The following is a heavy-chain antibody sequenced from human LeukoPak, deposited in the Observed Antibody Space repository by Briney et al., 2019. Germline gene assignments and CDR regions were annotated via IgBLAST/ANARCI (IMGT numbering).Heavy chain of an antibody. CDR2: IYYSGTT. CDR3: ARGVYIAAAQYGY. J-gene: IGHJ4*02. D-gene: IGHD6-13*01. V-gene: IGHV4-59*11. Sequence: PSETLSPTCSVSAGSISSHYWSWIRQPPGKGLEWIGYIYYSGTTNYNPSLKSRVTISVDTSKNQFSLKLSSVTAADTAVYYCARGVYIAAAQYGYWGQGTLVTVSS. CDR1: AGSISSHY.